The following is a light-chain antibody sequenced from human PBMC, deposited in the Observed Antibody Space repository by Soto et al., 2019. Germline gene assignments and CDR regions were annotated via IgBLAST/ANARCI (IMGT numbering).Light chain of an antibody. CDR1: QSVSSSY. V-gene: IGKV3-20*01. CDR3: QEEGSSPPYT. CDR2: GAS. J-gene: IGKJ2*01. Sequence: EIVLTQSPGTLSLSPGERATLSCRASQSVSSSYLAWYQQKPGQAPRLLIYGASSRATGIPDRFRGSGSGTDFTLTISRLEPEDFAVYFCQEEGSSPPYTFGQGTKLEIK.